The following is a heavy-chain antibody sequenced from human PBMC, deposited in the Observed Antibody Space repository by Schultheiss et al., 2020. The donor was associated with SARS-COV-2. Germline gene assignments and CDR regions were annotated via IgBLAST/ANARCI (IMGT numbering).Heavy chain of an antibody. CDR1: GYTFTSYG. CDR2: IIPIFGTA. D-gene: IGHD1-26*01. J-gene: IGHJ4*02. CDR3: ARVTGVGATSFDY. Sequence: SVKVSCKASGYTFTSYGISWVRQAPGQGLEWMGGIIPIFGTANYAQKFKGRVTITADKSTCTAYMELRSLRSDDTAVYYCARVTGVGATSFDYWGQGTLVTVSS. V-gene: IGHV1-69*06.